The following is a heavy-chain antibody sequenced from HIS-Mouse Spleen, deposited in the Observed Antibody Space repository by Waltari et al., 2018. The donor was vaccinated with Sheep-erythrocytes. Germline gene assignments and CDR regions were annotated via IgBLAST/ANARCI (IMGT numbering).Heavy chain of an antibody. J-gene: IGHJ3*02. CDR1: GFTFSSYG. CDR2: ISYDGSNK. CDR3: AKGDAMVYDAFDI. D-gene: IGHD2-8*01. V-gene: IGHV3-30*18. Sequence: QVQLVESGGGVVQPGRSLRLSCAASGFTFSSYGMHWVRQAPGKGVEWVAVISYDGSNKYYEDSVKGRFTISRDNSKNTLYLQMNSLRAEDTAVYYCAKGDAMVYDAFDIWGQGTMVTISS.